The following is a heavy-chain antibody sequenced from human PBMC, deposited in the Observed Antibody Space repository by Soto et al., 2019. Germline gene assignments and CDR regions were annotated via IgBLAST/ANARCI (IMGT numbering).Heavy chain of an antibody. Sequence: GASVKVSWKASGYTFTSYYMHWVRQAPGQGLEWMGIINPSGGSTSYAQKFQGRVTMTRDTSISTAYMELSSLRSEDTAVYYCARGSCSGGSCHPNWFDPWGQGTLVTVSS. D-gene: IGHD2-15*01. J-gene: IGHJ5*02. V-gene: IGHV1-46*01. CDR3: ARGSCSGGSCHPNWFDP. CDR2: INPSGGST. CDR1: GYTFTSYY.